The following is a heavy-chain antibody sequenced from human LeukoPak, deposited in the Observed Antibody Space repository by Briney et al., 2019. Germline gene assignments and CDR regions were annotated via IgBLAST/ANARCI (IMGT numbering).Heavy chain of an antibody. V-gene: IGHV3-74*01. J-gene: IGHJ4*02. CDR1: GFTFSSHL. CDR3: VRKFATGD. CDR2: VKSDGTAT. D-gene: IGHD1-14*01. Sequence: GGSQRLSCAASGFTFSSHLMHWVRQAQGTGLVWVSSVKSDGTATNYADSVKGRFTISRDNAKNTLYLQMNSLRVEDTAVYYCVRKFATGDWGQGTLVTVSS.